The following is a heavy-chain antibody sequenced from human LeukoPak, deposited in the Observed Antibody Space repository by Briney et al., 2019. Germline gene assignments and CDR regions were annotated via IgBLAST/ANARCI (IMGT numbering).Heavy chain of an antibody. CDR2: INPNSGGT. J-gene: IGHJ5*02. CDR3: ARDLVFAGGGYSGYDTPNWFDP. CDR1: GYTFTGSY. V-gene: IGHV1-2*02. Sequence: ASVKVSCKASGYTFTGSYMHWVRQAPGQGLEWMGWINPNSGGTNYAQKFQGRVTMTRDTSISTAYMELSRLRSDDTAVYYCARDLVFAGGGYSGYDTPNWFDPWGQGTLVTVSS. D-gene: IGHD5-12*01.